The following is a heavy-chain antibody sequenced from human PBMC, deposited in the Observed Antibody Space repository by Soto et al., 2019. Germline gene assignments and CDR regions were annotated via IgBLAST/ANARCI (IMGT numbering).Heavy chain of an antibody. CDR1: GGTFTNYA. Sequence: SVKVSCKPSGGTFTNYAFNWVQQAPGQGLEWMGGIIPIFGTPDYAQNFQGRVTITADEATRTASMELSSLRSDDTAVYYCARERSVGYCITTTCPKPFYYYAMDVWGQGTTVTVSS. CDR2: IIPIFGTP. D-gene: IGHD2-2*01. CDR3: ARERSVGYCITTTCPKPFYYYAMDV. J-gene: IGHJ6*02. V-gene: IGHV1-69*13.